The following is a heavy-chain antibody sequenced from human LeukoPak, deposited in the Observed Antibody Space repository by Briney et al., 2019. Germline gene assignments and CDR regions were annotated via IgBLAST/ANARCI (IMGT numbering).Heavy chain of an antibody. D-gene: IGHD2-21*01. CDR1: GGSISSYY. V-gene: IGHV4-59*12. CDR2: IYYSGST. J-gene: IGHJ3*02. CDR3: ARPHMGYDAFDI. Sequence: SETLSLTCTVSGGSISSYYWSWIRQPPGKGLEWIGYIYYSGSTNYNPSLKSRVTISVDTSKNQFSLKLSSVTAADTAVYYCARPHMGYDAFDIWGQGTMVTVSS.